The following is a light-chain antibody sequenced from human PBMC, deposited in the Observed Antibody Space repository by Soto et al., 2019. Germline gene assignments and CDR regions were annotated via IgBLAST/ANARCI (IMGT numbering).Light chain of an antibody. CDR3: CSYAGNTTFK. CDR1: NSDVGNYNL. J-gene: IGLJ2*01. V-gene: IGLV2-23*02. Sequence: QSTLTQPASVSGSPGQWITISCAGTNSDVGNYNLVSWYQHHPGKAPRLIIYAVSERPSGISDRFSGSKSGSTASLTISGLQPEDEADYHCCSYAGNTTFKFGGGTKVTVL. CDR2: AVS.